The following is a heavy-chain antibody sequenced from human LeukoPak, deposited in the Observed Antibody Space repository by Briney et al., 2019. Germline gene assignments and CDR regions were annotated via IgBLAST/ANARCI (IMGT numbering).Heavy chain of an antibody. Sequence: ASVKVSCKASGYTFTSYAMHWVRQAPGQRLEWMGWINAGNGNTKYSQKFQGRVTITRDTSASTAYMELSSLRSEDTAVYCCARDQIVVVPAAIGYYYYYGMDVWGQGTTVTVSS. D-gene: IGHD2-2*02. J-gene: IGHJ6*02. CDR2: INAGNGNT. CDR1: GYTFTSYA. CDR3: ARDQIVVVPAAIGYYYYYGMDV. V-gene: IGHV1-3*01.